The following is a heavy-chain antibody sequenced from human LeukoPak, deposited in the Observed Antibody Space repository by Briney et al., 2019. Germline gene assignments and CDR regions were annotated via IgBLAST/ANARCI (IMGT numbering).Heavy chain of an antibody. J-gene: IGHJ6*03. Sequence: PGGSLRLSCAASGFTFSSYAMSWVRQAPGKGLEWVSAISGSGGSTYYADSVKGRFTISRDNSKNTLYLQMNSLRAEDTAVYYCAKGGDSSGWYFPYYYYYMDVWGKGTTVTVSS. V-gene: IGHV3-23*01. CDR2: ISGSGGST. CDR3: AKGGDSSGWYFPYYYYYMDV. CDR1: GFTFSSYA. D-gene: IGHD6-19*01.